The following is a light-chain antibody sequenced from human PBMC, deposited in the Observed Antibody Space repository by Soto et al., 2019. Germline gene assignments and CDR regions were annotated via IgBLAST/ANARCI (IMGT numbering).Light chain of an antibody. CDR2: DAS. J-gene: IGKJ5*01. CDR1: QRVSSY. V-gene: IGKV3-11*01. CDR3: QQRSNWPVT. Sequence: EIVLTQSPATLSLSPGDRATLSCRASQRVSSYLDWYKQKHDQTPRLLIFDASKRATGISARFSGSGFGTDFTLTICSLEPEDFAVYDCQQRSNWPVTVGQGTRLEIK.